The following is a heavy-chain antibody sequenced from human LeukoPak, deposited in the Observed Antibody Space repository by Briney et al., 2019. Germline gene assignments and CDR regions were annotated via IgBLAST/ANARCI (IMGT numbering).Heavy chain of an antibody. V-gene: IGHV3-48*03. Sequence: GGSLRLSCAASGFTSSSYEMNWVRQTPGKGLEWVSYISSSGSTIYFADSMQGRFTISRDNAKDSLYLQLSSLRAEDAAVYYCARDQLRTGAFDIWGQGTMVTVSS. CDR2: ISSSGSTI. D-gene: IGHD4-17*01. CDR3: ARDQLRTGAFDI. J-gene: IGHJ3*02. CDR1: GFTSSSYE.